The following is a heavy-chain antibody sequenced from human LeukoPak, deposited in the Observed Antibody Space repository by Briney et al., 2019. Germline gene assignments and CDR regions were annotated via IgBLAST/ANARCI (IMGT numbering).Heavy chain of an antibody. V-gene: IGHV3-21*01. J-gene: IGHJ4*02. CDR2: ISSSSSYI. CDR1: GFTFSSYS. CDR3: ARDQAPRIYDSSGYYYGPDY. D-gene: IGHD3-22*01. Sequence: PGGSLRLSCAASGFTFSSYSMNWVRQAPGKGLEWVSSISSSSSYIYYADSVKGRFTISRDNAKNSLYLQMNSLRAEDTAVYYCARDQAPRIYDSSGYYYGPDYWGQGTLVTVSS.